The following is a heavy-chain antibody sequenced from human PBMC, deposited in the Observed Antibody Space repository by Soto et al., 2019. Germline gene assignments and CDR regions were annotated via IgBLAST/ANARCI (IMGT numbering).Heavy chain of an antibody. CDR2: IKQDGSEK. D-gene: IGHD4-4*01. Sequence: EVQLVESGGGLVQPGGSLRLSCAASGFTFSSYWMSWVRQAPGKGLEWVANIKQDGSEKYYVDSVKGRFTISRDNAKNSLYLQMNSLRAEDTAVYYCARESVHYSNYGYYFDYWGQGTLVTVSS. CDR3: ARESVHYSNYGYYFDY. V-gene: IGHV3-7*01. CDR1: GFTFSSYW. J-gene: IGHJ4*02.